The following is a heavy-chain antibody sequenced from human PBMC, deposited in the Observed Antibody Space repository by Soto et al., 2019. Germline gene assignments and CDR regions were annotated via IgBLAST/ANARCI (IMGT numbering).Heavy chain of an antibody. CDR1: GYTFTSYA. V-gene: IGHV1-3*01. Sequence: QVQLVQSGAEVKKPGASVTVSCKASGYTFTSYAMHWVRQAPGQRLEWMGWINGGSGNTEYSQKFQGRVTITRDTSASTAHMELIRRRSEDTAVYFCARPVGVSGSYGHWGQGTVVTVSS. CDR3: ARPVGVSGSYGH. J-gene: IGHJ4*02. CDR2: INGGSGNT. D-gene: IGHD3-10*01.